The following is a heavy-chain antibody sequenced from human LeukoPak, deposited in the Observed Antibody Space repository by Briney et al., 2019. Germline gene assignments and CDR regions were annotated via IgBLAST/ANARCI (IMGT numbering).Heavy chain of an antibody. Sequence: PSETLSLTCTVSGGSISSYYWSWIRQPPGKGLEWIGYIYYSGSTNYNPSLKSRVTISVDTSKNQFSLKLSSVTAADTAVYYCARTGIGYSSSWYDFDYWGQGTLVTVSS. CDR3: ARTGIGYSSSWYDFDY. CDR2: IYYSGST. CDR1: GGSISSYY. V-gene: IGHV4-59*01. J-gene: IGHJ4*02. D-gene: IGHD6-13*01.